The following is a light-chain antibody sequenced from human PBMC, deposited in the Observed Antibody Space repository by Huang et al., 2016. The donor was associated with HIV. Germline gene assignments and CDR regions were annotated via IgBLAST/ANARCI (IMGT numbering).Light chain of an antibody. CDR3: QQYGGSPPIT. J-gene: IGKJ5*01. Sequence: EIVLTQSPGTLSLSPRERATLSCRASQSVSNTYLAWYQQKPGQAPRLLSYGASIRATGIPDRFSGSGSGTDFTLTISRLEPEDFAVYYCQQYGGSPPITFGQGTRLEIK. V-gene: IGKV3-20*01. CDR1: QSVSNTY. CDR2: GAS.